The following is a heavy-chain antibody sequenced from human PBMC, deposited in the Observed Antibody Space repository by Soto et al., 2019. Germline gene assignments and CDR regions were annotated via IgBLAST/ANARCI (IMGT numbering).Heavy chain of an antibody. CDR3: ARDIGGGFSQIAAADPRVYYDYYYYGMDV. CDR2: INPNSGGT. J-gene: IGHJ6*02. D-gene: IGHD6-13*01. CDR1: GYTFTGYY. Sequence: ASVKVSCKASGYTFTGYYMHWVRQAPGQGLEWMGWINPNSGGTNYAQKFQGWVTMTRDTSISTAYMELSRLRSDDTAVYYCARDIGGGFSQIAAADPRVYYDYYYYGMDVWGQGTTVTVSS. V-gene: IGHV1-2*04.